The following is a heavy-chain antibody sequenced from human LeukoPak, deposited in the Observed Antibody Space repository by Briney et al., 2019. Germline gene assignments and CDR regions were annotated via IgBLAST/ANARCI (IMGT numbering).Heavy chain of an antibody. CDR3: ARARITMVRGAKGYYYYYMDV. Sequence: SETLSLTCTVSGYSISTGYYWDWIRQPPGKGLEWIGEINHSGSTNYNPSLKSRVTISVDTSKNQFSLKLSSVTAADTAVYYCARARITMVRGAKGYYYYYMDVWGKGTTVTVSS. CDR2: INHSGST. V-gene: IGHV4-38-2*02. J-gene: IGHJ6*03. D-gene: IGHD3-10*01. CDR1: GYSISTGYY.